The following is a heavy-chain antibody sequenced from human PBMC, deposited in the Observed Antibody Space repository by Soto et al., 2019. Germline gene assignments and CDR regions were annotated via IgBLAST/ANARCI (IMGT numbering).Heavy chain of an antibody. J-gene: IGHJ4*02. CDR3: ARESRTWVDGVIGPGDY. CDR2: IRVRNGDT. V-gene: IGHV1-18*01. D-gene: IGHD3-10*01. CDR1: GYIFTSND. Sequence: QVQFVQSGAEVKEPGDSVKVSCRASGYIFTSNDITWVRQAPGQGLEWMGWIRVRNGDTYYAPKFRGRVTVTRDTSTSTAYMELRSLRSDDTAVYYCARESRTWVDGVIGPGDYWGQGTLVTVSS.